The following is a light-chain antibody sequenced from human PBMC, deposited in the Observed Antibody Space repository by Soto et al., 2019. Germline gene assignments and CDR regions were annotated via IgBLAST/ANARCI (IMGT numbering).Light chain of an antibody. Sequence: QSVLTQPASVSGSPGQSITISCTGTSSDVGGYNYVSWYQQHPGKAPKLMIYDVSNRPSGVSNRFSGSKSGNTASLTISGFQAEDEADYYCSSYTSSFGVFGGGTKLTVL. CDR1: SSDVGGYNY. J-gene: IGLJ2*01. CDR3: SSYTSSFGV. V-gene: IGLV2-14*01. CDR2: DVS.